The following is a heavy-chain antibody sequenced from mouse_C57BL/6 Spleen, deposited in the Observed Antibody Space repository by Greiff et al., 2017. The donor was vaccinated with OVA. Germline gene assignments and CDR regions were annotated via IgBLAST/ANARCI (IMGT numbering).Heavy chain of an antibody. J-gene: IGHJ4*01. CDR3: ARSTDSNYYYAMDY. Sequence: QVQLQQSGPELVKPGASVKISCKASGYAFSSSWMNWVKQRPGTGLEWIGRIYPGDGDTNYNGKFKGKATLTADKSASTAYMQLSSLTSEDSAVDFWARSTDSNYYYAMDYWGQGTSVTVSS. V-gene: IGHV1-82*01. CDR2: IYPGDGDT. CDR1: GYAFSSSW. D-gene: IGHD2-5*01.